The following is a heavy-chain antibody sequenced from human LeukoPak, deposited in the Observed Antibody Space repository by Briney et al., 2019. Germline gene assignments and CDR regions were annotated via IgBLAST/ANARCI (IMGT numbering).Heavy chain of an antibody. CDR3: ARQMGDFWGGYPNALDI. D-gene: IGHD3-3*01. J-gene: IGHJ3*02. CDR1: GFFISSGYY. CDR2: IYQSGST. Sequence: PSETLSLTCAVSGFFISSGYYWGWIRQPPGKGLEWIGSIYQSGSTYYNPSPQSRVSISINTSKNQFSLKLNSVTAADTAIYYCARQMGDFWGGYPNALDIWGQGTMVTVSS. V-gene: IGHV4-38-2*01.